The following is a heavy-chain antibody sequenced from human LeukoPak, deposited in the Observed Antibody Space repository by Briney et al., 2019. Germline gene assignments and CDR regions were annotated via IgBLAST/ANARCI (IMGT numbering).Heavy chain of an antibody. D-gene: IGHD3-10*01. V-gene: IGHV3-43*01. Sequence: GGSLRLSCAASGFTFDDYTMHWARQAPGKGLEWVSLISWDGGSTYYADSVKGRFTISRDNSKNSLYLQMNSLRTEDTALYYCAKDGGFRGYYYYYMDVWGKGTTVTISS. CDR1: GFTFDDYT. CDR3: AKDGGFRGYYYYYMDV. CDR2: ISWDGGST. J-gene: IGHJ6*03.